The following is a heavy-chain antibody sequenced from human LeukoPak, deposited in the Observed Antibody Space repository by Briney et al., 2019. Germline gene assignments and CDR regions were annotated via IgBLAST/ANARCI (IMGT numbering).Heavy chain of an antibody. CDR2: IYTSGST. CDR1: GGSISSGSYY. J-gene: IGHJ4*02. V-gene: IGHV4-61*02. CDR3: ARERYCTNGVCWYGSSWQYNDY. Sequence: PSQTLSLTCTVSGGSISSGSYYWSWIRQPAGKGLEWIGRIYTSGSTNYNPSLKSRVTISVDTSKNQSSLKLSSVTAADTAMYYCARERYCTNGVCWYGSSWQYNDYWGQGTLVTVSS. D-gene: IGHD2-8*01.